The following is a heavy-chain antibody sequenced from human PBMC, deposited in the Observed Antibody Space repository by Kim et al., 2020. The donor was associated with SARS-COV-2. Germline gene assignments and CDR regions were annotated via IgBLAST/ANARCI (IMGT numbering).Heavy chain of an antibody. CDR3: AREIYGPALGY. D-gene: IGHD5-12*01. J-gene: IGHJ4*02. V-gene: IGHV4-4*07. Sequence: TNYNPALKSRVTMSVDTSKNQFSLKLSSVTAADTAVYYCAREIYGPALGYWGQGTLVTVSS. CDR2: T.